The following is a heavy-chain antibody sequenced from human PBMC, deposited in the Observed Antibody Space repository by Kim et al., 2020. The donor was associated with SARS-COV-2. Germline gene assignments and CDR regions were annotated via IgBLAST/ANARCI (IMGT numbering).Heavy chain of an antibody. CDR1: GGSISSSSYY. CDR3: ARGDSSSWRRRVLDY. Sequence: SETLSLTCTVSGGSISSSSYYWGWIRQPPGKGLEWIGSIYYSGSTYYNPSLKSRVTISVDTSKNQFSLKLSSVTAADTAVYYCARGDSSSWRRRVLDYWGQGTLVTVSS. D-gene: IGHD6-13*01. J-gene: IGHJ4*02. V-gene: IGHV4-39*07. CDR2: IYYSGST.